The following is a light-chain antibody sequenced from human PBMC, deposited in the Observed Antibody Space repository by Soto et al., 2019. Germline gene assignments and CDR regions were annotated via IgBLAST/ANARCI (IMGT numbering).Light chain of an antibody. CDR1: QSLLHSNGYNY. V-gene: IGKV2-28*01. CDR3: MQALQTPWT. J-gene: IGKJ1*01. Sequence: DIVMTQSPLSLPVTPGEPASISCRSSQSLLHSNGYNYLDWYLQKPGQSPQLLIYLGSNRASGVPDRFSGSGSGTDFTLKISRVEAEDVGVYYCMQALQTPWTFGQGNKVAIK. CDR2: LGS.